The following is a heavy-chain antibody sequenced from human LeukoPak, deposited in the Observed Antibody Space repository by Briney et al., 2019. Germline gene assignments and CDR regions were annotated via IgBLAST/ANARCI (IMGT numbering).Heavy chain of an antibody. Sequence: PSETLSLTCTVSGGSISSYYWSWIRQPPGKGLEWIGYIYYSGSTNYNPSLKSRVTISVDTSKNQFSLKLSSVTAADTAVYYCARDTGPPPWFDPWGQGTLVTVSS. CDR1: GGSISSYY. V-gene: IGHV4-59*01. D-gene: IGHD1-14*01. CDR2: IYYSGST. J-gene: IGHJ5*02. CDR3: ARDTGPPPWFDP.